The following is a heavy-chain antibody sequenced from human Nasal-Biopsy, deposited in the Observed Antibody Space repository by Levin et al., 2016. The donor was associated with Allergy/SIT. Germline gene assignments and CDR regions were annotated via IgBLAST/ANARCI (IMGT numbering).Heavy chain of an antibody. D-gene: IGHD3-10*01. CDR1: GGLLTTANW. CDR3: VRSRVMDV. CDR2: IYHSGTS. V-gene: IGHV4-28*01. Sequence: SETLSLTCAVSGGLLTTANWWGWVRQSPKKRLEWIGYIYHSGTSYYAPSLQSRLTMSIDMSENQFSLKLTSVTTEDTAVYYCVRSRVMDVWGKGTTVIVSS. J-gene: IGHJ6*04.